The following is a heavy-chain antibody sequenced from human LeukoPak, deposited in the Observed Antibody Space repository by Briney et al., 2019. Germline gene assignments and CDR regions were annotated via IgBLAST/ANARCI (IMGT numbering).Heavy chain of an antibody. J-gene: IGHJ5*02. CDR2: ISWDNDRI. CDR1: GFTFNDYA. D-gene: IGHD4-17*01. CDR3: AKVSTPRPTVTRGFDP. V-gene: IGHV3-9*01. Sequence: PGGSLRLSCAASGFTFNDYAMHWVRQAPGKGLEWVAGISWDNDRIDYADSVKGRFTISRDNAKNSLYLQMNSLSAEDTALYYCAKVSTPRPTVTRGFDPWGQGTRVTVSS.